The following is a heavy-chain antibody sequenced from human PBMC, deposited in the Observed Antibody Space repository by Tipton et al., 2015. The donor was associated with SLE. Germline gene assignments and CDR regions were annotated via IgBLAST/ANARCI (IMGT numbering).Heavy chain of an antibody. J-gene: IGHJ3*01. V-gene: IGHV4-39*07. CDR1: GGSMTSNRYY. CDR3: ARVGAAISAFDL. Sequence: TLSLTCAVSGGSMTSNRYYWGCLRQSPGEGLEWVGSLYHRGRTYYKPALKSRLTLSVDTSTNQISLKLTSVAAADTALYYCARVGAAISAFDLWGQGTMVTVYS. D-gene: IGHD1-26*01. CDR2: LYHRGRT.